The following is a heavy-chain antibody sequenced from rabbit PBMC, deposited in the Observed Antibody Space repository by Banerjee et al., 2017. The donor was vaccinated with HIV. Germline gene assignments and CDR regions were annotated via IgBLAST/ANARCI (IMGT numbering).Heavy chain of an antibody. J-gene: IGHJ4*01. Sequence: QEQLEESGGDLVKPGASLTLTCTASGFSFSSRYWICWVRQAPGKGLEWIACIYTTDGRTIYASWAKGRFTISKTSSTTVTLQMTSLTAADTATYFCASAWSSSSGDYDKDFNLWGPGTLVTVS. CDR1: GFSFSSRYW. CDR3: ASAWSSSSGDYDKDFNL. D-gene: IGHD1-1*01. V-gene: IGHV1S45*01. CDR2: IYTTDGRT.